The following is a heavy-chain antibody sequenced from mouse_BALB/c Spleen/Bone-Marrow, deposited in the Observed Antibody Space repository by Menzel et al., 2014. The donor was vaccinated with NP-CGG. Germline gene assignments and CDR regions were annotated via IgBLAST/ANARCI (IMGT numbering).Heavy chain of an antibody. CDR1: GFDFSRFW. CDR2: INPDSSTI. Sequence: EVKLLESGGGLVQPGGSLKVSCAASGFDFSRFWMSWVRQAPGKGLEWIGEINPDSSTINYTPSLKDKFIISRDGAKNTLYLQMSKVRSEDTALYYCARRYGSSYRYWYFDVWGAGTTVTVSS. J-gene: IGHJ1*01. D-gene: IGHD1-1*01. CDR3: ARRYGSSYRYWYFDV. V-gene: IGHV4-1*02.